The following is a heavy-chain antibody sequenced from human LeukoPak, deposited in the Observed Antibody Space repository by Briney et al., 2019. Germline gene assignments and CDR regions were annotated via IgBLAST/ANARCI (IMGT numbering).Heavy chain of an antibody. CDR1: GFTFSDFA. CDR3: AKQEGALIQNWCFDH. V-gene: IGHV3-23*03. CDR2: IEKDANRA. J-gene: IGHJ4*02. Sequence: GGSLRLSCGASGFTFSDFAMSWVRLAPGKGLEWVSSIEKDANRAYYADSVRGRFTVSRDNSKNTLYLQMSSLRVEDTALYYCAKQEGALIQNWCFDHWGLGTLVTVSS. D-gene: IGHD1-26*01.